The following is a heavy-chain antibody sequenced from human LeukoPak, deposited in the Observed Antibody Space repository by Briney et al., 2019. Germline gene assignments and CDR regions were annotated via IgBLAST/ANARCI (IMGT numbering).Heavy chain of an antibody. D-gene: IGHD2-2*01. CDR1: GFTFSSYA. Sequence: SGGSLRLSCAASGFTFSSYAMSWVRQAPGKGLEWVSAISGSGGSTYYADSVKGRFTISRDNSKNTLYLQMNSLRAEDTAVYYCAKVEEYQPLLYSRWFDPWGQGTLVTVSS. CDR2: ISGSGGST. J-gene: IGHJ5*02. CDR3: AKVEEYQPLLYSRWFDP. V-gene: IGHV3-23*01.